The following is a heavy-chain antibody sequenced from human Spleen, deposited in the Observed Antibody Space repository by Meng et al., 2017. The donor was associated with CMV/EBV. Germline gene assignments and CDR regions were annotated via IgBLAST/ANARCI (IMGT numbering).Heavy chain of an antibody. CDR1: GFPFSTYA. Sequence: GESLKISCKASGFPFSTYAMHGVRQAPGKGLEWVSVMSYDGRDKYYADSVKGRFTISRDNSRKTLYLQMNNLRTEDTAVYYCARDPTQYYYDSSGYYPDYWGQGTLVTVSS. V-gene: IGHV3-30*04. J-gene: IGHJ4*02. D-gene: IGHD3-22*01. CDR3: ARDPTQYYYDSSGYYPDY. CDR2: MSYDGRDK.